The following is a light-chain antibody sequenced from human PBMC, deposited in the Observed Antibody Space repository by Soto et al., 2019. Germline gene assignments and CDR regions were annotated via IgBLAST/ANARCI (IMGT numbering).Light chain of an antibody. V-gene: IGKV1-5*03. J-gene: IGKJ3*01. CDR2: KAS. CDR1: QSVSNL. Sequence: DIQMTQSPSTLSASVGDRVTITCRASQSVSNLLAWYQQKPGKAPSLLIYKASNLESGVPSRFSGSGSGTDFTLTISSLQPDDSATYYCQQYNSYEVTFGPGTKVDI. CDR3: QQYNSYEVT.